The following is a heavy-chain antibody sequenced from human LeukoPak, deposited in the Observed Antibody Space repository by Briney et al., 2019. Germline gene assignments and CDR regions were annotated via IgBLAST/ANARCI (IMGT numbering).Heavy chain of an antibody. D-gene: IGHD3-10*01. Sequence: PSETLSLTCTVSGGSISSYYWSWIRQPPGKGLEWIGYIYYSGSTNYNPSLKSRVTISVDTSKNQFSLKLSSVTAADTAVYYCARLGGSGKNAFDIWGQGTMVTVSS. V-gene: IGHV4-59*08. J-gene: IGHJ3*02. CDR2: IYYSGST. CDR3: ARLGGSGKNAFDI. CDR1: GGSISSYY.